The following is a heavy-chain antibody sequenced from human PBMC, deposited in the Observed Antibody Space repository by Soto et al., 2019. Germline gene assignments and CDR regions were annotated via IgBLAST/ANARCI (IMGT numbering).Heavy chain of an antibody. D-gene: IGHD3-22*01. CDR3: ATKHDSSGYYYYYYYGMDV. V-gene: IGHV3-30*04. Sequence: GGSLRLSCAASGFTFSSYAMHWVRQAPGKGLEWVAVISYDGSNKYYADSVKGRFTISRDNSKNTLYLQMNSLRAEDTAVYYCATKHDSSGYYYYYYYGMDVWGQGTTVTVSS. J-gene: IGHJ6*02. CDR1: GFTFSSYA. CDR2: ISYDGSNK.